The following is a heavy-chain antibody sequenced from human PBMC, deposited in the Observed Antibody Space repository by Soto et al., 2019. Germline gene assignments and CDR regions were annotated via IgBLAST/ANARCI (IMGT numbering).Heavy chain of an antibody. CDR1: GGSISSGGYY. V-gene: IGHV4-31*03. CDR3: ARVFLGMFPKIDY. J-gene: IGHJ4*02. CDR2: ISYSGNT. Sequence: SETLSLTCTVSGGSISSGGYYWSWIRQHPGTGLEWIGYISYSGNTYFHPSLRNRVTISVDTSKNQFSLKLSSVTAADTAVYSCARVFLGMFPKIDYWGQGTLVTVSS. D-gene: IGHD3-10*02.